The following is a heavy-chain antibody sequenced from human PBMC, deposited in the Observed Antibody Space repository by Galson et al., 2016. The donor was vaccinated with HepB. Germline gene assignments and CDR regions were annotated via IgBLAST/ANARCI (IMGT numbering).Heavy chain of an antibody. CDR2: ISGSGAST. Sequence: SLRLSCAASGFTFSSYAMSWVRQAPGKGLEWVSAISGSGASTYYADSVKGRFTISRDNSKNTLYLHMNSLIAEDTAVYYCAKGGGYNSAYYFSYYMDVWGKGTAVTVSS. V-gene: IGHV3-23*01. CDR3: AKGGGYNSAYYFSYYMDV. D-gene: IGHD5-24*01. J-gene: IGHJ6*03. CDR1: GFTFSSYA.